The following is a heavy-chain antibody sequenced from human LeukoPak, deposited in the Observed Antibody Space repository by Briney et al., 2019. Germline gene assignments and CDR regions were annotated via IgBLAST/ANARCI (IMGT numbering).Heavy chain of an antibody. CDR2: INPNSGGT. V-gene: IGHV1-2*02. J-gene: IGHJ3*02. CDR1: GYTFTGYY. D-gene: IGHD1-26*01. CDR3: ARTVYSGSYYIDSAFDI. Sequence: ASVKVSCKASGYTFTGYYMHWVRQAPGQGLEWMGWINPNSGGTNYAQKFQGRVTMTRDTSISTAYMELSRLRSDDTAVYYCARTVYSGSYYIDSAFDIWGQGTMVTVSS.